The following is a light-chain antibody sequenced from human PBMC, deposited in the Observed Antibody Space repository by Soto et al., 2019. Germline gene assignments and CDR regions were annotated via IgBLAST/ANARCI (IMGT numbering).Light chain of an antibody. CDR2: GNS. V-gene: IGLV1-40*01. J-gene: IGLJ1*01. CDR1: SSNIGAGYD. Sequence: QPVLTQPPSVSGAPGQRVTISCTGSSSNIGAGYDVHWYHQLPGTAPKLLIYGNSNRPSGVPDRFSGSKSGTSASLAITGLQAEDDADYYCQSYDSSLSGYVFGTGTKLTVL. CDR3: QSYDSSLSGYV.